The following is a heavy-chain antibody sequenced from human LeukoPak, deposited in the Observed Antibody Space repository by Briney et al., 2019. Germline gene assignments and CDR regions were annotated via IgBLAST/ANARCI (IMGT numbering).Heavy chain of an antibody. D-gene: IGHD3-22*01. J-gene: IGHJ4*02. Sequence: GGSLRLSCAASGFTFSKYWMLWVRQAPGKGLDSVSRINTDGTVTTYADSVKGRFTVSRDNADNTMFLQMNSLRVEDTAVYYCAKDYYDSSGYYRNFDYWGQGTLVTVSS. CDR2: INTDGTVT. CDR3: AKDYYDSSGYYRNFDY. CDR1: GFTFSKYW. V-gene: IGHV3-74*01.